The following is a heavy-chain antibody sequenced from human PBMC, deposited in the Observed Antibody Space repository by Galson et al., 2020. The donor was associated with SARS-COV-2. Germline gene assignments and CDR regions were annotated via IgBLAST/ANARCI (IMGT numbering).Heavy chain of an antibody. CDR3: ARGRISSGWCRGEAYDSGMDV. Sequence: SQTLSLTCAISGDSVSSNSAAWNWIRQSPSRGLEWLGRTYYRSKWYNDYAVSVKSRITINPDTSKNQFSLQLNSVTPEDTAVYYCARGRISSGWCRGEAYDSGMDVWAKGPRSPSP. CDR1: GDSVSSNSAA. J-gene: IGHJ6*02. D-gene: IGHD6-19*01. V-gene: IGHV6-1*01. CDR2: TYYRSKWYN.